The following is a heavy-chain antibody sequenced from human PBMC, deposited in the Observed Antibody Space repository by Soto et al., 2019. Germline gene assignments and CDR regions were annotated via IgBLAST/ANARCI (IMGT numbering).Heavy chain of an antibody. CDR1: GFTFSSYW. D-gene: IGHD3-10*01. CDR3: ARGAQYYYGSGSYTSYFDY. Sequence: EVQLVESGGGLVQPGGSLRLSCAASGFTFSSYWMHWVRQAPGKGLVCVSRINSDGSSTSYADSVKGRFTISRDNAKNTLYLQMNSLRAEDTAVYYCARGAQYYYGSGSYTSYFDYWGQGTLVTVSS. V-gene: IGHV3-74*01. CDR2: INSDGSST. J-gene: IGHJ4*02.